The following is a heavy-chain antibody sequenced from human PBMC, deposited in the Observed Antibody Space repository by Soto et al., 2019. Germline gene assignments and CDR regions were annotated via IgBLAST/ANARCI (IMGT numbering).Heavy chain of an antibody. CDR2: INPNSGGT. CDR3: ARTSYCSGGSCLNYYYGMDV. J-gene: IGHJ6*02. V-gene: IGHV1-2*04. CDR1: GYTFTGYY. Sequence: WASVKVSCKASGYTFTGYYMHWVRQAPGQGLEWMGWINPNSGGTNYAQKFQGWVTMTRDTSISTAYTELSRLRSDDTAVYYCARTSYCSGGSCLNYYYGMDVWGQGTTVTVSS. D-gene: IGHD2-15*01.